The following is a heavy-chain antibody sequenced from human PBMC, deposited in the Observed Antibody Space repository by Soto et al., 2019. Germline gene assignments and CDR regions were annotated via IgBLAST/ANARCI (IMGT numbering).Heavy chain of an antibody. CDR1: GYTFTGYY. CDR3: ARMYTSGWYYFDF. V-gene: IGHV1-2*02. Sequence: QVQLVQSGAEVKKPGASVKVSCKASGYTFTGYYIHWVRQAPGQGLEWMGWINPNSGGTSYAQRFQGRFTMTRDTSITTAYMELSSLRSDDTAVYYCARMYTSGWYYFDFWGQGTLVTVSS. CDR2: INPNSGGT. D-gene: IGHD6-19*01. J-gene: IGHJ4*02.